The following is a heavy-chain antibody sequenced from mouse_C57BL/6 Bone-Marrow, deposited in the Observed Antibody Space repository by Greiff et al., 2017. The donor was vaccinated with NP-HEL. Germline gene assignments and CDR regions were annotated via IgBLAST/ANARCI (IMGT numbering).Heavy chain of an antibody. CDR1: GYAFTNYL. CDR2: INPGSGGT. D-gene: IGHD1-1*01. CDR3: ARKAYYYGSSHWYFDV. Sequence: QVQLKQSGAELVRPGTSVKVSCKASGYAFTNYLIEWVKQRPGQGLEWIGVINPGSGGTNYNQKFKGKSTLTVDKSSSTAYMQLSSLTSEDSAVYYCARKAYYYGSSHWYFDVWGTGTTVTVSS. V-gene: IGHV1-54*01. J-gene: IGHJ1*03.